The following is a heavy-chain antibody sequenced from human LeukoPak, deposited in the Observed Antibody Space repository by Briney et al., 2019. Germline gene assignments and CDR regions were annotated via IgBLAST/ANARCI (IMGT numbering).Heavy chain of an antibody. J-gene: IGHJ4*02. CDR3: AGVRGYFHEESLYFDY. CDR2: VYPDNSNT. Sequence: GESLKISCKGSGYGFSGYWVAWVRQMPGKGLEWMGIVYPDNSNTKYSPSFRGQVTMSADKSISTAFLQWSSLQASDTAMYYCAGVRGYFHEESLYFDYWGQGTQVTVSS. CDR1: GYGFSGYW. D-gene: IGHD5-18*01. V-gene: IGHV5-51*01.